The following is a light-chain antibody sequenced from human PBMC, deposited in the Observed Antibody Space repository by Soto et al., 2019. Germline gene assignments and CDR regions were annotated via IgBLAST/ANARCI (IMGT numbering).Light chain of an antibody. Sequence: QSVLTQPPSASGSPGQSVTISCTGTSSDVGGYNYVSWYQQHPGKAPKLIIYEVSKRPSGVPDRFSASKSGNTASLTVSGLQADDEADYYCSSYAGNYNLVFGGGTKVTVL. V-gene: IGLV2-8*01. CDR1: SSDVGGYNY. CDR2: EVS. J-gene: IGLJ3*02. CDR3: SSYAGNYNLV.